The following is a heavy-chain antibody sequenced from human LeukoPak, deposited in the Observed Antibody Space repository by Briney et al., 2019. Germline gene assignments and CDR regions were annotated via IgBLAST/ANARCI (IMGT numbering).Heavy chain of an antibody. CDR2: IYSDQST. CDR1: GGSISSYY. J-gene: IGHJ3*02. Sequence: SETLSLTCTVSGGSISSYYWSWIRQPAGKRLEWIGHIYSDQSTSYNPSLKSRVTLSLDTSTNQFSLKLTSVTAADTAVYYCATPSSGSYFDGFDKWGQGTMVTVSS. D-gene: IGHD1-26*01. V-gene: IGHV4-4*07. CDR3: ATPSSGSYFDGFDK.